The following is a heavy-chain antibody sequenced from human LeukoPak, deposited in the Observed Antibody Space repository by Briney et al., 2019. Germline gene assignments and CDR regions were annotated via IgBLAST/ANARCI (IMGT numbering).Heavy chain of an antibody. Sequence: SETLSLTCTVSGGSISSYYWSWIRQPPGKELEWIGYIYYSGSTNYNPSLKSRVTISVDTSKNQFSLNLKSVTAADTAVYYCARGKGYFDYRGQGTLVTVSS. CDR3: ARGKGYFDY. V-gene: IGHV4-59*01. J-gene: IGHJ4*02. CDR2: IYYSGST. CDR1: GGSISSYY.